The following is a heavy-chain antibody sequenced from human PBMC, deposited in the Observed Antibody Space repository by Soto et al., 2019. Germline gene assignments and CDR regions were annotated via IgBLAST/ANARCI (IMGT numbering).Heavy chain of an antibody. D-gene: IGHD2-15*01. V-gene: IGHV3-30-3*01. CDR1: GFTFSSYA. J-gene: IGHJ6*02. Sequence: QVQLVESGGGVVQPGRSLRLSCAASGFTFSSYAMHWVRQAPGKGLEWVAVISYDGSNKYYADSVKGRFTISRDNSKNTLYLQMNSLRAEDTAVYYCARVRGKVVAAIYYYYGMDVWGQGTTVTVSS. CDR2: ISYDGSNK. CDR3: ARVRGKVVAAIYYYYGMDV.